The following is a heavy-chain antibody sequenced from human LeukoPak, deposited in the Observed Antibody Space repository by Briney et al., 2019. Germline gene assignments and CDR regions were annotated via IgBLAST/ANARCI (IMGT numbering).Heavy chain of an antibody. CDR2: IYSSGST. CDR3: ARGPIYDFWSAPEYYFDY. J-gene: IGHJ4*02. CDR1: GGSISSGDYY. D-gene: IGHD3-3*01. V-gene: IGHV4-30-4*08. Sequence: TSQTLSLTCTVSGGSISSGDYYWSWIRQPPGKGLEWIGYIYSSGSTYYNPSLKSRVTMSIDTSNNQFSLKLSSVTAADTAVYYCARGPIYDFWSAPEYYFDYWGQGTLVTVSS.